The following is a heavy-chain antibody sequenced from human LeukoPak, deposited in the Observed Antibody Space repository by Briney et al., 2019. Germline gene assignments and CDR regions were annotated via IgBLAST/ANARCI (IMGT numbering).Heavy chain of an antibody. CDR3: AKVDSGIVATGSPYFDY. Sequence: ASVKVSCKASGYTFTGYYMHWVRQAPGQGLEWMGWINPNSGGTNYAQKFQGRVTMTRDTSISTAYMELSRLRSDDTAVYYCAKVDSGIVATGSPYFDYWGQGTLVTVSS. D-gene: IGHD6-13*01. J-gene: IGHJ4*02. CDR1: GYTFTGYY. CDR2: INPNSGGT. V-gene: IGHV1-2*02.